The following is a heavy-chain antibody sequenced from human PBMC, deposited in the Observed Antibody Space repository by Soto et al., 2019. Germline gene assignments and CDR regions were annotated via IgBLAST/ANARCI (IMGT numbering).Heavy chain of an antibody. CDR2: IYYSGST. CDR3: ARGGGWTFDY. V-gene: IGHV4-61*01. J-gene: IGHJ4*02. Sequence: SETLSLTCAVSGGSISSGNCYWSWIRQPPGRRLEWIGYIYYSGSTNYNPSLKSRVTMSVDTSKNQFSLKLSSVTAADTAVYYCARGGGWTFDYWGQGTLVTVSS. D-gene: IGHD2-15*01. CDR1: GGSISSGNCY.